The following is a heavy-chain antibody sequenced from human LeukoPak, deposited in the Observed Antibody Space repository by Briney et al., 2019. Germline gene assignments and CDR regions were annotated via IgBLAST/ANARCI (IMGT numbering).Heavy chain of an antibody. CDR2: INHNGNVN. V-gene: IGHV3-7*03. CDR1: GFIFNNAW. CDR3: ARGGGLDV. J-gene: IGHJ6*02. D-gene: IGHD3-16*01. Sequence: PGGSLRLSCAGSGFIFNNAWMNWARQAPGKGLEWVASINHNGNVNYYVDSVKGRFTISRDNAKNSLYLRMSNLRAEDTAVYFCARGGGLDVWGQGATVTVSS.